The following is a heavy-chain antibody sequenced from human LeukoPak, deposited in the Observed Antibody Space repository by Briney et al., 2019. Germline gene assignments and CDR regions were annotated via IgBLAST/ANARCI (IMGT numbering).Heavy chain of an antibody. J-gene: IGHJ6*02. V-gene: IGHV3-33*01. Sequence: GGSLRLSCAASEFTFSSYGMHWVRQAPGKGLEWVAVIWYDGSNKYYADSVKGRFTISRDNSKNTLYLQMNSLRAEDTAVYYCARGPPPYSSSSGGGSYYYYGMDVWGQGTTVTVSS. CDR2: IWYDGSNK. CDR1: EFTFSSYG. CDR3: ARGPPPYSSSSGGGSYYYYGMDV. D-gene: IGHD6-6*01.